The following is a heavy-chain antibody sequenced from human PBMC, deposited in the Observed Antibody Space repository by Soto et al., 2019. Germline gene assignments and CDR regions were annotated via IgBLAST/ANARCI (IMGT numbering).Heavy chain of an antibody. CDR2: VDPNGGGS. CDR3: ATWVDYGDFEGFDF. CDR1: GYSFTDYK. Sequence: ASVKVSCKTSGYSFTDYKLHWVRQAPGQGLEWMGWVDPNGGGSNSAQKFQGSVTMTWDTSITTAYLDLTRLTTNDTATYFCATWVDYGDFEGFDFWAQGTLVTFSS. J-gene: IGHJ4*02. D-gene: IGHD4-17*01. V-gene: IGHV1-2*04.